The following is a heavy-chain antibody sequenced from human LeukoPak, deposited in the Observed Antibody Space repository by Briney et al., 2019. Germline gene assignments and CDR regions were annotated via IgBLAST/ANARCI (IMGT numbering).Heavy chain of an antibody. V-gene: IGHV3-23*01. D-gene: IGHD1-26*01. CDR2: MSNSGGGT. Sequence: PGGSLRLSCAASGFTFSSYVMSWVRQAPGKGLEFVASMSNSGGGTDYADSAKGRFTISRDNPKNTLSLQMNSLRAEDTAVYYCAKVRRELLEFDSWGQGTLVTVSS. CDR1: GFTFSSYV. J-gene: IGHJ4*02. CDR3: AKVRRELLEFDS.